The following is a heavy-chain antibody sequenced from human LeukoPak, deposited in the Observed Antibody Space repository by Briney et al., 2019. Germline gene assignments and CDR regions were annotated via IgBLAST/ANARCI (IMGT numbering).Heavy chain of an antibody. J-gene: IGHJ3*02. CDR1: GGSISSYY. CDR3: AREWYYYDSSGSPRSAFDI. V-gene: IGHV4-59*01. CDR2: IYYSGST. Sequence: SETLSLTCTVSGGSISSYYWSWIRQPPGKGLEWIGYIYYSGSTNYDPSLKSRVTISVDTSKNQFSLKLSSVTAADTAVYYCAREWYYYDSSGSPRSAFDIWGQGTMVTVSS. D-gene: IGHD3-22*01.